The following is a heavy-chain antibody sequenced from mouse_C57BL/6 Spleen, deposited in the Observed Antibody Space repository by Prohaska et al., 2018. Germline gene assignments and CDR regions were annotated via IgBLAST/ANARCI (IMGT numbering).Heavy chain of an antibody. CDR3: ARSPAMDY. J-gene: IGHJ4*01. CDR1: GYSFTGYY. V-gene: IGHV1-42*01. Sequence: EVQLQQSGPELVKPGASVKISCKASGYSFTGYYMNWVKQSPEKSLEWIGEINPSTGGTTYNQKFKAKATLTVDKSSSTAYMQLKCLTSEDSAVYYCARSPAMDYWGQGTSVTVSS. CDR2: INPSTGGT.